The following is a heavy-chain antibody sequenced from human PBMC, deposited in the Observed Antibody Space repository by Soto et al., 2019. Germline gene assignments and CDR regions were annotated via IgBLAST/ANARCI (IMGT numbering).Heavy chain of an antibody. CDR1: GGSITSSEYY. D-gene: IGHD6-13*01. Sequence: SETLSLTCTVSGGSITSSEYYWAWIRQPPGKGLEWIGRMYSTGTTNYNPSLKSRVSMSIDMSKNQFPLKLRSVTAADTAVYYCARDVTYTSGWYNFDLWGPGTLVTVS. CDR2: MYSTGTT. V-gene: IGHV4-39*06. CDR3: ARDVTYTSGWYNFDL. J-gene: IGHJ4*02.